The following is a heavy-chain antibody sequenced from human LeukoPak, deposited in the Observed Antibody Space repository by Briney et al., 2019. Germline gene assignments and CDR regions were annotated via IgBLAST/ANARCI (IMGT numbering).Heavy chain of an antibody. CDR3: GRQSGPYYGSLEY. CDR1: GFTFSSYS. V-gene: IGHV3-48*01. CDR2: ITSSSSTI. Sequence: GGSLRLSCAASGFTFSSYSMNWVRQAPGKGLEWVSYITSSSSTIYYADSVKGRFTVSRDNDKNSLYLHLSSLRREDTAVHLDGRQSGPYYGSLEYLGQGTLVTVFS. D-gene: IGHD1-26*01. J-gene: IGHJ4*02.